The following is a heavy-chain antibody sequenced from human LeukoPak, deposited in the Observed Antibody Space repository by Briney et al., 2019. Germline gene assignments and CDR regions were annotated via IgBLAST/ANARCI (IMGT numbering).Heavy chain of an antibody. CDR2: IYYSGST. J-gene: IGHJ4*02. Sequence: SETLSLTCTVSGGSISSGGYYWSWIRQHPGKGLEWIGYIYYSGSTYYNPSLKSRVTISVDTSKNQFSLKLSSVTAADTAVYYCARVSEWGYFDYWGQGTLVTVSS. D-gene: IGHD3-3*01. CDR3: ARVSEWGYFDY. V-gene: IGHV4-31*03. CDR1: GGSISSGGYY.